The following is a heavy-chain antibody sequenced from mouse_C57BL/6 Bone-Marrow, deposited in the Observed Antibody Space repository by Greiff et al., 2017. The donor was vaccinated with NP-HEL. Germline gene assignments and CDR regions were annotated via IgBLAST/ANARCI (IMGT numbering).Heavy chain of an antibody. V-gene: IGHV1-63*01. CDR2: IYPGGGYT. J-gene: IGHJ4*01. CDR3: ARGKVCEPWGYYAMDY. D-gene: IGHD1-3*01. Sequence: VKLQESGAELVRPGTSVKMSCKASGYTFTNYWIGWAKQRPGHGLEWIGDIYPGGGYTNYNEKFKGKATLTADKSSSTAYMQFSSLTSEDSAIYYCARGKVCEPWGYYAMDYWGQGTSVTVSS. CDR1: GYTFTNYW.